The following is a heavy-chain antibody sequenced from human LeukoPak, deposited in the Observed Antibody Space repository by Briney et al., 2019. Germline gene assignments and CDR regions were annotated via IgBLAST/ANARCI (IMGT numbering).Heavy chain of an antibody. D-gene: IGHD5-12*01. CDR2: ISSSSSYI. V-gene: IGHV3-21*01. J-gene: IGHJ4*02. CDR3: ARPMAGTVATGTGVSSPPFDY. Sequence: GGSLRLSCAASGFTFSSYAMSWVRQAPGKGLEWVSSISSSSSYIYYADSVKGRFTISRDNAKNSLYLQMNSLRAEDTAVYYCARPMAGTVATGTGVSSPPFDYWGQGTLVTVSS. CDR1: GFTFSSYA.